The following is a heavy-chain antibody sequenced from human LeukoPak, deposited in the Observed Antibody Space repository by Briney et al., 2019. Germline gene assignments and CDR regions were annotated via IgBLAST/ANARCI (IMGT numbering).Heavy chain of an antibody. D-gene: IGHD4-17*01. CDR1: GYTFTSYG. Sequence: ASVKVSCKSSGYTFTSYGISWVRQAPGQGPEWMGWISAYNGNTNYAQKLQGRVTMTTDTSTSTAYMELRSLRSDDTAVYYCARAHYGDYQTYYFDYWGQGTLVTVSS. V-gene: IGHV1-18*01. CDR2: ISAYNGNT. CDR3: ARAHYGDYQTYYFDY. J-gene: IGHJ4*02.